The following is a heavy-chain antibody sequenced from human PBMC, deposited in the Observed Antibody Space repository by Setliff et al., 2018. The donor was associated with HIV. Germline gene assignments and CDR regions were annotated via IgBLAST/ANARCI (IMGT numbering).Heavy chain of an antibody. CDR3: ARHDHSDNLSYPMDI. CDR2: IYYSGST. V-gene: IGHV4-59*01. J-gene: IGHJ6*03. CDR1: GGSISSYY. Sequence: SETLSLTCTVSGGSISSYYWSWIRQPPGKGLEWIGYIYYSGSTSYNPSLKSRVTISVDTSKKQFSLKLRSVTAADTAVYYCARHDHSDNLSYPMDIWGKGTTVTVSS. D-gene: IGHD3-22*01.